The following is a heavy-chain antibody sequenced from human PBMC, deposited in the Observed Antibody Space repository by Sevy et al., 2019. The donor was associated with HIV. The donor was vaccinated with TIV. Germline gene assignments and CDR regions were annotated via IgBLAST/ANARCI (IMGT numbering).Heavy chain of an antibody. CDR2: IYYSGRT. V-gene: IGHV4-30-4*01. Sequence: SETLSLTCSVSGGSISNADYYWSWIRQPPGKGLEWIGYIYYSGRTYYNPSLKSRISISVDTSRNQLSLSLDSVTAAETAVYYCARMKFWHGYFDYWGQGTLVTVSS. D-gene: IGHD3-3*01. CDR3: ARMKFWHGYFDY. CDR1: GGSISNADYY. J-gene: IGHJ4*02.